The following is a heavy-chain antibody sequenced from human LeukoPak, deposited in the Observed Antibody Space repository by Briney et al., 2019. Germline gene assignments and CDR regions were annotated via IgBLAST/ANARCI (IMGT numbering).Heavy chain of an antibody. CDR2: IWYDGSNK. Sequence: PGGSLRLSCAASGFTFSSYGMHWVRQAPGKGLEWVAVIWYDGSNKYYADSVKGRFTISRDNSKNTLYLQMNSLRAEDTAAYYCAKDPVGSSGWKTSYYYYYYYMDVWGKGTTVTVSS. CDR1: GFTFSSYG. V-gene: IGHV3-33*06. J-gene: IGHJ6*03. CDR3: AKDPVGSSGWKTSYYYYYYYMDV. D-gene: IGHD6-19*01.